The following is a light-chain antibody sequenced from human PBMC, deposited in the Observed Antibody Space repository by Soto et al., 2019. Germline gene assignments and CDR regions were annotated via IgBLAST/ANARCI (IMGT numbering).Light chain of an antibody. V-gene: IGKV1-5*01. CDR2: DAS. Sequence: DIQTTQSPSTLSASGGGRVTITCRASQSISSWLAWYQQKPGKAPKLLIYDASSLEGGVPSRFSGSGSGTEFTLTISSLQPDDFATYYCQQYNSYWTFGQGTKVDIK. CDR1: QSISSW. CDR3: QQYNSYWT. J-gene: IGKJ1*01.